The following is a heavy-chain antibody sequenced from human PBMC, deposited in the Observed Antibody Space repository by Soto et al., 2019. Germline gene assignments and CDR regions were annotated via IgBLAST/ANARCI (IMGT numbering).Heavy chain of an antibody. J-gene: IGHJ4*02. Sequence: QVQLVQSGAEVKKPGASVKVSCKASGYTFTSYGISWVRQAPGQGLEWMGWISAYNGNTNYAQKLQGRVTMTTDTSASTAYMELMSLRSDDTAVYYCAAVLSSGYYYVGLDYWGQGTLVTVSS. CDR2: ISAYNGNT. V-gene: IGHV1-18*01. CDR3: AAVLSSGYYYVGLDY. CDR1: GYTFTSYG. D-gene: IGHD3-22*01.